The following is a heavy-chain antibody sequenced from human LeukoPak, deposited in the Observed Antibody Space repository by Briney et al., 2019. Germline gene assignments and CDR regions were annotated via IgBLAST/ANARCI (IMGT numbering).Heavy chain of an antibody. D-gene: IGHD6-19*01. CDR1: GGTFSSYA. CDR2: IIPIFGTA. J-gene: IGHJ4*02. Sequence: ASVKVSCKASGGTFSSYAISWVRQAPGQGLEWMGGIIPIFGTANYAQKFQGRVTITADESTSTAYMELSSLRSEDTAVYYCATAGDSSGWSPGSGIGYWGQGTLVTVSS. CDR3: ATAGDSSGWSPGSGIGY. V-gene: IGHV1-69*13.